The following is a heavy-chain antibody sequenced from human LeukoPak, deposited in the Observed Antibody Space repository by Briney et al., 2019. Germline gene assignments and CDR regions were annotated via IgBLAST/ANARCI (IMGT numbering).Heavy chain of an antibody. CDR3: AKDEYCGGDSCYSLPNNWFDP. CDR1: GFTFSSYG. D-gene: IGHD2-15*01. CDR2: ISGTGDIT. Sequence: PGGSLGLSCAASGFTFSSYGMSWVRQAPGKGLEWVSTISGTGDITYYADSVKGRFTISRDNSKNTLSLQMNSLRAEDTAVYYCAKDEYCGGDSCYSLPNNWFDPWGQGTLVTVSS. V-gene: IGHV3-23*01. J-gene: IGHJ5*02.